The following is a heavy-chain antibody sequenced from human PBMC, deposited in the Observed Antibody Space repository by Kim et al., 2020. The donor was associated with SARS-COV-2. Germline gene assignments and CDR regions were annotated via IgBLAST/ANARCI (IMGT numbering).Heavy chain of an antibody. V-gene: IGHV4-39*01. CDR2: VHQYGPN. CDR1: GGSITSTDFY. Sequence: SETLSLTCSVSGGSITSTDFYWAWIRQPPGKGLEWIGSVHQYGPNYYNPSLESRVTISIDQSKSQLSLTLTSVTAADTALFYCARQPGDGRWRFDYWGQGILVTVSS. CDR3: ARQPGDGRWRFDY. J-gene: IGHJ4*02. D-gene: IGHD3-10*01.